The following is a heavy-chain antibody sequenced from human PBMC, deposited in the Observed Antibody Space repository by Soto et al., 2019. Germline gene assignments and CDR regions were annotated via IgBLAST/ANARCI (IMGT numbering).Heavy chain of an antibody. CDR1: GFSLSSSGVG. J-gene: IGHJ4*02. D-gene: IGHD2-15*01. CDR3: ARLVVAGITYYFAF. CDR2: IYWDDDK. V-gene: IGHV2-5*02. Sequence: QITLKESGPTLVKPTQTLTLTCTFSGFSLSSSGVGVGWIRQPPGKPLEWLTFIYWDDDKRYSPSLKSRLTITQEPTKPQLVLTLTNMDPADPATYCCARLVVAGITYYFAFWGQGSLLTVSS.